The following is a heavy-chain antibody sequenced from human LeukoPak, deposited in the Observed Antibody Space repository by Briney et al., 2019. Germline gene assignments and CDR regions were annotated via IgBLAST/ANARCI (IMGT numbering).Heavy chain of an antibody. J-gene: IGHJ4*02. CDR1: GSTFSNSA. CDR3: AKSFGYSRSWFDY. CDR2: ISGNGGGT. D-gene: IGHD6-13*01. Sequence: PAGGSLRLSCAASGSTFSNSAMSWARQAPGKGLEWVSGISGNGGGTYYADSVKGRFTISRDNSKNTLYLQMNSLRAEDTAVYYCAKSFGYSRSWFDYWGQGTLVTVSS. V-gene: IGHV3-23*01.